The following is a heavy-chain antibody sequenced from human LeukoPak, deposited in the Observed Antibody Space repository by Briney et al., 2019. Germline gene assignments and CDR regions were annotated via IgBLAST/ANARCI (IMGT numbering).Heavy chain of an antibody. CDR3: ARDGVWGRTYYYDSSGYYPFDY. CDR2: ISAYNGNT. D-gene: IGHD3-22*01. CDR1: GGTFIIYA. Sequence: GASVKVSCKASGGTFIIYAIGWVRQAPGQGVEWMGWISAYNGNTNYAQKLQGRVTMTTDTSTSTAYMELRSLRSDDTAVYYCARDGVWGRTYYYDSSGYYPFDYWGQGTLVTVSS. J-gene: IGHJ4*02. V-gene: IGHV1-18*01.